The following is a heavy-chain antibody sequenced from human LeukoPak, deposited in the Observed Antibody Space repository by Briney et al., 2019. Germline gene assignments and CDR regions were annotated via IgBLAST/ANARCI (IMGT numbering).Heavy chain of an antibody. CDR3: ARALRDLQLERRGTRGPYYYYYMDV. CDR1: GGSFSGYY. CDR2: INHSGRT. D-gene: IGHD1-1*01. J-gene: IGHJ6*03. Sequence: PSETLSRTCAVYGGSFSGYYWSWIRQPPGKGLEWIGEINHSGRTNSNPSLKSRATISEDTSNNHLSLKLSSVTVADTAVYYCARALRDLQLERRGTRGPYYYYYMDVWGKGTTVTVSS. V-gene: IGHV4-34*01.